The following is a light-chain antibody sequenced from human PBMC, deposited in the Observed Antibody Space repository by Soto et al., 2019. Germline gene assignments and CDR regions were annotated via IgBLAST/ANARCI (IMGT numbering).Light chain of an antibody. CDR2: DAS. CDR1: QDISNH. J-gene: IGKJ3*01. V-gene: IGKV1-33*01. CDR3: QKHDGVPL. Sequence: DIQLTQSPSSLSASVGDRVTITCQASQDISNHLNWYQQKTGKAPNLLIYDASDLETGVPSRFSGGGSGTFFSFTINSLQPEDIATYYCQKHDGVPLFGPGTKVEIK.